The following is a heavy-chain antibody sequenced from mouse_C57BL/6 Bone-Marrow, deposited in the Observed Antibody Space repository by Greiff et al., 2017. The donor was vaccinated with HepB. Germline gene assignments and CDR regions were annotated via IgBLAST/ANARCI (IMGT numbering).Heavy chain of an antibody. CDR3: ARYWAGVWAY. D-gene: IGHD4-1*01. CDR2: VYPGSGST. CDR1: GYTFTSYW. J-gene: IGHJ3*01. V-gene: IGHV1-55*01. Sequence: QVQLKQPGAELVKPGASVKMSCKASGYTFTSYWITWVKQRPGQGLEWIGDVYPGSGSTNYNEKFKSKATLTVDTSSSTAYMQLSSLTSEDSAVYYCARYWAGVWAYWGQGTLVTVSA.